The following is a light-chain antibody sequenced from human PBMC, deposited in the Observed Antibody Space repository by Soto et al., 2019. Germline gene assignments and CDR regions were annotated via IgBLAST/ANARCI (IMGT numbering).Light chain of an antibody. CDR1: QSVSSY. CDR3: QQRSNWPPLT. CDR2: DAS. V-gene: IGKV3-11*01. J-gene: IGKJ4*01. Sequence: EIVLTQSPATLSLSPGERATLSCRASQSVSSYLAWYQQKPGQAPRLLIYDASNRANGIPARFSGSGSGTAFTLTISSLEPEDFAVYYCQQRSNWPPLTFGGGTKVEIK.